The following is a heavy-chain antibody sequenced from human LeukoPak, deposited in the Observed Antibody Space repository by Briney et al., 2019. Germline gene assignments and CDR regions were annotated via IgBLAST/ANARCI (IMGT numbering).Heavy chain of an antibody. D-gene: IGHD3-3*01. CDR1: GYTFTGYY. V-gene: IGHV1-2*02. CDR3: ARGGSSGEWFSHLDY. J-gene: IGHJ4*02. CDR2: INPNSGGT. Sequence: ASVKVSCKASGYTFTGYYMHWVRQAPGQGLEWMGWINPNSGGTSYAQKFQGRVTMTRDTSISTAYMELSRLRSDDTAVYYCARGGSSGEWFSHLDYWGQGTLVTVSS.